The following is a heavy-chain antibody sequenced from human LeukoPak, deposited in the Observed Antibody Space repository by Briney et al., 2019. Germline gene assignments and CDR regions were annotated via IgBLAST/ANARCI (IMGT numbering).Heavy chain of an antibody. J-gene: IGHJ4*02. Sequence: GECLKISCKGSGYSFTNYWIGWVRQMPGKGLEWMGAIYPGDSDTRYSPSFEGQVTNSADKSISTAYLQWSSLKASDTAMYYCARHRYCTSTACFDMGGYWGQGTLVTVSS. D-gene: IGHD2-2*01. CDR3: ARHRYCTSTACFDMGGY. CDR2: IYPGDSDT. V-gene: IGHV5-51*01. CDR1: GYSFTNYW.